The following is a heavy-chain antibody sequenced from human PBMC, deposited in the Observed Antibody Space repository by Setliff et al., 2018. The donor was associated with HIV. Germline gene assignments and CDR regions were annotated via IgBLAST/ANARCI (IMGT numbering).Heavy chain of an antibody. CDR1: GFTFSDSV. CDR3: ARDPTMVRGVPSYYYYMDV. J-gene: IGHJ6*03. D-gene: IGHD3-10*01. CDR2: ISVDGSGK. Sequence: PGGSLRLSCTASGFTFSDSVMHWVRQPPGKGLEWVAAISVDGSGKFYADSVKGRFTISRDNSKDTLYLQMSSLRPEDTAVYYCARDPTMVRGVPSYYYYMDVWGKGTTVTVSS. V-gene: IGHV3-30*15.